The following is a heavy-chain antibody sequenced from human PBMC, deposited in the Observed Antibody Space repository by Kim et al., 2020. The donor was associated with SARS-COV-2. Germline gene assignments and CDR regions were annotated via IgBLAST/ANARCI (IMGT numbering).Heavy chain of an antibody. J-gene: IGHJ4*02. CDR3: ATCGRSYGNSFDY. CDR2: MCHSTGT. Sequence: SETLSLTCTVSGGSVNSGGPCWSWIRQYPGRGLEWVGYMCHSTGTYYSPSLERRVPISVAPSKNQCSLHLTSSTAPDTATFYCATCGRSYGNSFDYCGQG. CDR1: GGSVNSGGPC. V-gene: IGHV4-31*03. D-gene: IGHD5-18*01.